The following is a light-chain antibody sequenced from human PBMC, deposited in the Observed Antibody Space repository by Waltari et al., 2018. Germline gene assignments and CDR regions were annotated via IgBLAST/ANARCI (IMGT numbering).Light chain of an antibody. CDR2: WAS. CDR3: QQYYSSPPAWT. J-gene: IGKJ1*01. V-gene: IGKV4-1*01. CDR1: QSSLDSSNKRNY. Sequence: DIVMTQSPDSLAVSLVERATIKCKSSQSSLDSSNKRNYLVGSQQKPGQPPKLVIYWASTREFGVPDRFSGSGSGTDFTLTINSLQPEDVAVYYCQQYYSSPPAWTFGQGTKVEIK.